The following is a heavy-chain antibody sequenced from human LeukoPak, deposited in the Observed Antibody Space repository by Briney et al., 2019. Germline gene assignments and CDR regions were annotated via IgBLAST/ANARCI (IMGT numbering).Heavy chain of an antibody. CDR1: GGSVTSYY. CDR3: AGHGTVSSGSYFDF. V-gene: IGHV4-59*08. Sequence: PSETLSLTCSVSGGSVTSYYWSWLRQPPGKGLEWIGHIHYSGSKYYNPSLKSRVTMFVDRSKNQISLRLNSVTAADTAVYYCAGHGTVSSGSYFDFWGQGTQVTVS. J-gene: IGHJ4*02. D-gene: IGHD1-26*01. CDR2: IHYSGSK.